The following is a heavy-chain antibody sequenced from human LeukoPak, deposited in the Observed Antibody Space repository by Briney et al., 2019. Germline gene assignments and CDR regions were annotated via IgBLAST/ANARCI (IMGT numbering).Heavy chain of an antibody. CDR3: ARGRAAAAGIIIIRAMPPTYYFDY. V-gene: IGHV4-61*02. Sequence: SETLSLTCTVSGGSISSGNYWWTWIRQPAGEGLEWIGRIHNSGSTNYNPSLNSRVTISVDTSKNQVSLKLTSVTAADTAVYYCARGRAAAAGIIIIRAMPPTYYFDYWGQGTLVTVSS. J-gene: IGHJ4*02. D-gene: IGHD6-13*01. CDR1: GGSISSGNYW. CDR2: IHNSGST.